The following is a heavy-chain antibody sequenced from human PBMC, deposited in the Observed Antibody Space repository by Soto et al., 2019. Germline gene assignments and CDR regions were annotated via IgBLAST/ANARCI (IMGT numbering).Heavy chain of an antibody. Sequence: EVQLVESGGGLVQPGGSLRISCAASGFTFSSFWMHWVRQAPGKGLVWVSRISGDGYNAVYADSVKGRFTVSRDNGQNTLDPQMHSLTSDETALYYFVRNRGPFLRDGLDYWGPGILVTVSS. J-gene: IGHJ4*02. D-gene: IGHD3-10*01. V-gene: IGHV3-74*01. CDR2: ISGDGYNA. CDR3: VRNRGPFLRDGLDY. CDR1: GFTFSSFW.